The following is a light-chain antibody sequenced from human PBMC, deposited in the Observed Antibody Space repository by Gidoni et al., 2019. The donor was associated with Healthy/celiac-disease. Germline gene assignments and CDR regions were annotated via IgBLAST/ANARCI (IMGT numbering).Light chain of an antibody. Sequence: SSLLTQPPPVSLAPGKTARITCGGNNIGSKSVHWYQQKPGQAPVLVIYYDSDRPSGIPERFSGSNSGNTATLTISRVEAGDEADYYCQVWDSSSDHWVFGGGTKLTVL. J-gene: IGLJ3*02. CDR3: QVWDSSSDHWV. CDR1: NIGSKS. CDR2: YDS. V-gene: IGLV3-21*04.